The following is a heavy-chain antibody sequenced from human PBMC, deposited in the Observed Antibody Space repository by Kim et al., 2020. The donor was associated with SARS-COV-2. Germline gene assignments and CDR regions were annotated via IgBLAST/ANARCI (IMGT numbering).Heavy chain of an antibody. J-gene: IGHJ2*01. D-gene: IGHD1-26*01. Sequence: YADSVKGRFTISRDNSKNTLYLQMNSLRAEDTAVYYCARDLPPVGSYFDLWGRGTLVTVSS. V-gene: IGHV3-33*01. CDR3: ARDLPPVGSYFDL.